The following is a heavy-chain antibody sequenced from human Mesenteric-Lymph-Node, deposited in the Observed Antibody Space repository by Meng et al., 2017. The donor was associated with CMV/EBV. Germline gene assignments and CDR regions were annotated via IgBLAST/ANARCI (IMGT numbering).Heavy chain of an antibody. D-gene: IGHD2-2*01. CDR1: GFSFSSYW. J-gene: IGHJ6*02. CDR3: ARDSRGASTSLDV. V-gene: IGHV3-74*01. Sequence: GESLKISCAASGFSFSSYWMHWVRQVPGKGLVWVSRINSDGRRTTYVDSVKGRFTISRDNAKNSLYLQMNSLRAEDTAVYYCARDSRGASTSLDVWGQGTTVTVSS. CDR2: INSDGRRT.